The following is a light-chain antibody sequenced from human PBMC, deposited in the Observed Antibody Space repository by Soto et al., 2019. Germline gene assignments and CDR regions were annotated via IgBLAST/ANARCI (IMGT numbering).Light chain of an antibody. J-gene: IGLJ2*01. CDR1: NLHTKN. V-gene: IGLV3-21*02. CDR2: DDD. CDR3: QVCDSNSGAV. Sequence: SYELTQPPSVSVAPGQTAIITCGGDNLHTKNVHWYQQRPGQAPVLVIYDDDDRPSGIPERVSGSNSGNLATLTLSRVEARDEADYFCQVCDSNSGAVFGGGTKLTVL.